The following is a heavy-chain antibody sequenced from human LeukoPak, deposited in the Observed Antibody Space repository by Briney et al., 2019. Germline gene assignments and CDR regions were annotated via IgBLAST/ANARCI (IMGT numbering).Heavy chain of an antibody. Sequence: ASVKVSCKVSGYNLTELSMHWVRQAAGRGLEWMAGFDPEDGETIYAPGFQGRVTVTEDTSADTAYMELSGLRSMDTAMYYCATWRDFYYSYYMDVWGKGTTVTVSS. J-gene: IGHJ6*03. D-gene: IGHD2/OR15-2a*01. CDR3: ATWRDFYYSYYMDV. CDR2: FDPEDGET. V-gene: IGHV1-24*01. CDR1: GYNLTELS.